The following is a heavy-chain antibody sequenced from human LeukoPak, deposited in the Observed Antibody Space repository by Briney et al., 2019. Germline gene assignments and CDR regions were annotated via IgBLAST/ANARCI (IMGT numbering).Heavy chain of an antibody. Sequence: PGGSLRLSCAASGFTFSSYEMNWVRQAPGKGLEWVSYISSSGSTIYYADSVKGRFTISRDNAKNSLYLQMNSLRAEDTAVYYCARDAYYYDSSLIDYWGQGTLVTVSS. J-gene: IGHJ4*02. V-gene: IGHV3-48*03. D-gene: IGHD3-22*01. CDR1: GFTFSSYE. CDR2: ISSSGSTI. CDR3: ARDAYYYDSSLIDY.